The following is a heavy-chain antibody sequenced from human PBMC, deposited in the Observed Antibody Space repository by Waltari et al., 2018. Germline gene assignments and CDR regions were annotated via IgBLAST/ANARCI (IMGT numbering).Heavy chain of an antibody. J-gene: IGHJ4*02. CDR3: ARGVSAVADTAFDY. V-gene: IGHV3-48*03. Sequence: EVQLVESGGGLVQPGGSLRLSCAASGFTFSSYEMTWVRQAPGKGLEWVSYISSSGSTIYYADSVKGRFTISRDNAKNSLYLQMNSLRAEDTAVYYCARGVSAVADTAFDYWGQGTLVTVSS. CDR1: GFTFSSYE. D-gene: IGHD6-19*01. CDR2: ISSSGSTI.